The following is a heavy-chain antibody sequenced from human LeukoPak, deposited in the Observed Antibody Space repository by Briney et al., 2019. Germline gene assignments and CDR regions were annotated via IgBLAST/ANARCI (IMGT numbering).Heavy chain of an antibody. CDR3: ARSFGSGAYSYYYGLDV. D-gene: IGHD3-10*01. V-gene: IGHV1-69*13. CDR1: GGTFSNHA. CDR2: INPMPDTA. J-gene: IGHJ6*02. Sequence: ASVKVSCKASGGTFSNHAISWVRQAPGQGLEWMGGINPMPDTANYAQKFQGRVTITADESTSTAYMELTNLRSDDTAVYYCARSFGSGAYSYYYGLDVWGQGTTVTVSS.